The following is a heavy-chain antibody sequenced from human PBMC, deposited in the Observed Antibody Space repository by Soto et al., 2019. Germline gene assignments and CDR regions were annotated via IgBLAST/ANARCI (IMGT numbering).Heavy chain of an antibody. D-gene: IGHD6-6*01. CDR1: GYTFTGYY. CDR2: INPNSGGT. J-gene: IGHJ6*02. Sequence: ASVKVSCKASGYTFTGYYMHWVRQAPGQGLEWMGWINPNSGGTNYAQKFQGWVTMTRDTSISTAYMELSRLRSDDTAVYYCARGGDSSSSFCYYYGMDVWGQGTTVTVSS. V-gene: IGHV1-2*04. CDR3: ARGGDSSSSFCYYYGMDV.